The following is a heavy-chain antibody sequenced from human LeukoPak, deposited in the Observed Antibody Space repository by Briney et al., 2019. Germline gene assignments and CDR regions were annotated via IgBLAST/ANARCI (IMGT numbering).Heavy chain of an antibody. V-gene: IGHV3-74*01. J-gene: IGHJ5*02. CDR2: INSDGSST. Sequence: GGSLRLSCAASGFTFSSYWMHWVRQAPGKGLVWVSRINSDGSSTSYADSVKGRFTTSRDNAKNTLYLQMNRLRAEDTAVYYCARDTGDYGDNWFDPWGQGTLVTVSS. D-gene: IGHD4-17*01. CDR1: GFTFSSYW. CDR3: ARDTGDYGDNWFDP.